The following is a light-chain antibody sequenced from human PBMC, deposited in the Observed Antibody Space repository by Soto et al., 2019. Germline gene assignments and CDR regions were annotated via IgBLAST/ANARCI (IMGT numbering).Light chain of an antibody. Sequence: QSALTQPASVSGSPGQSITISCTGTSSDIGTYYLVSWYQQHPGKAPILMIYEATKRPSGVSNRFSGSKSGNTASLTISGLQPEDEADYYCSSYACSSTFVVFGGGTKVTVL. CDR2: EAT. V-gene: IGLV2-23*02. J-gene: IGLJ3*02. CDR3: SSYACSSTFVV. CDR1: SSDIGTYYL.